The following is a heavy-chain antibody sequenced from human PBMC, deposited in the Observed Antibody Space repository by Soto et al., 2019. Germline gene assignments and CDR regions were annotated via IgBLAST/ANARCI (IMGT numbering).Heavy chain of an antibody. D-gene: IGHD2-15*01. CDR2: IYPGDSDT. J-gene: IGHJ6*02. CDR1: GYSFTSYW. CDR3: AKTSVVVAATSADYYYYGMDV. V-gene: IGHV5-51*01. Sequence: GESLKISCKGSGYSFTSYWIGWVRQMPGKGLEWMGIIYPGDSDTRYSPSFQGQVTISADKSISTAYLQWSSLKASDTAMYYCAKTSVVVAATSADYYYYGMDVCGQGTTVTVS.